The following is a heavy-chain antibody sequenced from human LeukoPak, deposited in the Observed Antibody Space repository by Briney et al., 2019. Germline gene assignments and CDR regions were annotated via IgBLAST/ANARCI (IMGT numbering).Heavy chain of an antibody. V-gene: IGHV3-21*01. CDR2: ITNNSPYI. Sequence: GGSLRLSCAASGFIFSSYVMTWVRQAPGKGLEWVSSITNNSPYIYYADSVRGRFTISRDNAKNSLYLQMNSLRAEDTAVYFCARESNLGGDPLLLRRYYYYYMDVWGKGTTVTVSS. CDR1: GFIFSSYV. CDR3: ARESNLGGDPLLLRRYYYYYMDV. J-gene: IGHJ6*03. D-gene: IGHD3-16*01.